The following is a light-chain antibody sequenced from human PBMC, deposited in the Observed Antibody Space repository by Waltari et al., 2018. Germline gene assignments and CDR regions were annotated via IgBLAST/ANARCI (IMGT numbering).Light chain of an antibody. V-gene: IGKV4-1*01. CDR3: QQYYSLPT. CDR2: WSS. Sequence: DIVMTQSPDSLAVSLGETATINCKSSQSVLYRSNNKHSVSWYQQKPGQSPKLLIYWSSTRESGVPDRFSGGGSGTDFTLTISSLQADDVAIYYCQQYYSLPTFGGGTKVEI. J-gene: IGKJ4*01. CDR1: QSVLYRSNNKHS.